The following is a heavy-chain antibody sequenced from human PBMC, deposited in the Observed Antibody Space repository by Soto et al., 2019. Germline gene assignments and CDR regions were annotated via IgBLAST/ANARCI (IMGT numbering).Heavy chain of an antibody. D-gene: IGHD2-15*01. CDR3: ARIPGYCSGGSCYRYYFDY. J-gene: IGHJ4*02. CDR1: GFSLSNARMG. CDR2: IFSNDEK. V-gene: IGHV2-26*01. Sequence: SGPTLVNPTETLTLTCTVSGFSLSNARMGVSWIRQPPGKALEWLAHIFSNDEKSYSTSLKSRLTISKDTSKSQVVLTMTNMDPVDTATYYCARIPGYCSGGSCYRYYFDYWGQGTLVTSPQ.